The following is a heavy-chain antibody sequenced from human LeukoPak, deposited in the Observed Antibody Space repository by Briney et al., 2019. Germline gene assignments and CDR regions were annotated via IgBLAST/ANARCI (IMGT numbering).Heavy chain of an antibody. CDR3: AKGYYGSGSYGWFDY. CDR2: IRYDGSNK. CDR1: GFTFSSYG. J-gene: IGHJ4*02. V-gene: IGHV3-30*02. D-gene: IGHD3-10*01. Sequence: GGSLRLSCAASGFTFSSYGMHWVRQAPGKGLEWVAFIRYDGSNKYYADSVKGRFTISRDNSKNTLYLQMNSLRAEDTAVYYCAKGYYGSGSYGWFDYWGQGTLVTVSS.